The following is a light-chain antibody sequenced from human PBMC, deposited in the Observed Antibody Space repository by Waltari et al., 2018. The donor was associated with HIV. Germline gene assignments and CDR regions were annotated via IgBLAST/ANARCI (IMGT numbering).Light chain of an antibody. J-gene: IGLJ2*01. CDR2: GKY. CDR3: QSRDTHNNHVI. CDR1: SLSPYY. V-gene: IGLV3-19*01. Sequence: SSELTQDPVASVALGQTVTITCRGDSLSPYYATWYQCKPHQAPTLILYGKYNRPSGIPDRFSGSSSGSTAALTITGAQAEDEADYYCQSRDTHNNHVIFGGGTKLSVL.